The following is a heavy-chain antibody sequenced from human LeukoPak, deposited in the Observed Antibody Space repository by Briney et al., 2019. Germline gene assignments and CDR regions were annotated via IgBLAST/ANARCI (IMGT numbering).Heavy chain of an antibody. CDR1: GFTFSSYA. Sequence: GGSLRLSCAASGFTFSSYAMHWVRQAPGKGLEWVAVISYDGSNEYYADSVKGRFTMSRDNSKNTLYLQMNSLRAEDTAVYYCARDERQSFDPWGQGTLVTVSS. J-gene: IGHJ5*02. CDR2: ISYDGSNE. V-gene: IGHV3-30-3*01. CDR3: ARDERQSFDP. D-gene: IGHD4-11*01.